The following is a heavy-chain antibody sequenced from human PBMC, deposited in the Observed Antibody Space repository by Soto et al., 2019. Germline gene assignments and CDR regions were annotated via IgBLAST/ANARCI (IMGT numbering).Heavy chain of an antibody. CDR1: GYTFTSYD. D-gene: IGHD3-3*01. CDR2: MNPNSGNT. J-gene: IGHJ6*02. Sequence: ASVKFSCKSSGYTFTSYDINWVRQATGQGLEWMGWMNPNSGNTGYAQKFQGRVTMTRNTSISTAYMELSSLRSEDTAVYYCARGRRNHDFWSGYRGPYGMDVWGQGTTVTVSS. CDR3: ARGRRNHDFWSGYRGPYGMDV. V-gene: IGHV1-8*01.